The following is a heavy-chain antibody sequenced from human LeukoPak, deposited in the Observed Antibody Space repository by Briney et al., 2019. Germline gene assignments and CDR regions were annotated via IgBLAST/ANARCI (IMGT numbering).Heavy chain of an antibody. CDR3: ARDMDTAMPSNWFDP. D-gene: IGHD5-18*01. CDR1: GYTFTSYY. CDR2: INPSGGST. V-gene: IGHV1-46*01. J-gene: IGHJ5*02. Sequence: GASVKVSCKASGYTFTSYYMHWVRQAPGQGLEWMGIINPSGGSTSYAQKFQGRVTMTRDTSTSTVYMELSSLRSEVTAVYYCARDMDTAMPSNWFDPWGQGTLVTVSS.